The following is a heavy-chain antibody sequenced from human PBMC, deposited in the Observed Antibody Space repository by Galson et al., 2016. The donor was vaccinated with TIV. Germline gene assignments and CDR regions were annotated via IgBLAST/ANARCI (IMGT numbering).Heavy chain of an antibody. D-gene: IGHD3-10*01. J-gene: IGHJ4*02. Sequence: SLRLSCAGSVFVSGLTFKNYAMAWVRQAPGKGLEWISGISDSGDSTHYADFVKGRFTISKDNAKRSLHLQMNSLRAEDTAIYYCSRIQTYGSGSYCNDYWGPGTLVTVSP. CDR2: ISDSGDST. CDR1: VFVSGLTFKNYA. V-gene: IGHV3-23*01. CDR3: SRIQTYGSGSYCNDY.